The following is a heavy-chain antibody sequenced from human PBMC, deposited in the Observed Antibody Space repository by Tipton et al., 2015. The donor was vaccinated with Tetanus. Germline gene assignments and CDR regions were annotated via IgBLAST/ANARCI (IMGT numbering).Heavy chain of an antibody. CDR1: GGSISSSSYY. J-gene: IGHJ4*02. CDR3: ARRGYSYGPLHY. CDR2: IYYSGST. Sequence: TLSLTCTVSGGSISSSSYYWGWIRQPPGKGLEWIGSIYYSGSTYYNPPLKSRVTISVDTSKNQFSLKLSSVTAADTAVYYRARRGYSYGPLHYWGQGTLVTVSS. D-gene: IGHD5-18*01. V-gene: IGHV4-39*01.